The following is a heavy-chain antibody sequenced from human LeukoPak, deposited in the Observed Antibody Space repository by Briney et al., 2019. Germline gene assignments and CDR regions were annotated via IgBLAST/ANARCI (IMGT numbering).Heavy chain of an antibody. CDR1: GSTFTSYG. Sequence: GASVKLSCTASGSTFTSYGISWVRQAPGQGLEWMGWISAYNGNTNYAQKLQGRVTMTTDTSTRTAHMELRSLRSDDTAVYYCARATYYYDSSGYYHPGYFDYWGQGTLVTVSS. D-gene: IGHD3-22*01. CDR3: ARATYYYDSSGYYHPGYFDY. CDR2: ISAYNGNT. V-gene: IGHV1-18*01. J-gene: IGHJ4*02.